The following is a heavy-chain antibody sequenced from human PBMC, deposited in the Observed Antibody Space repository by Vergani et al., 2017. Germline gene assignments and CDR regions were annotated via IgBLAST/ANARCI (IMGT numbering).Heavy chain of an antibody. CDR1: GFTFSSYG. J-gene: IGHJ4*02. D-gene: IGHD2-15*01. Sequence: QVQLVESGGGVVQPGGSLRLSCAASGFTFSSYGMHWVRQAPGKGLEWVAFIRYDGSNKYYADSVKGRFTISRDNSKNTLYLQMNSLRAEDTAVYYCARALYCSGSSCSVSVDWGQGTRVTVSS. CDR3: ARALYCSGSSCSVSVD. CDR2: IRYDGSNK. V-gene: IGHV3-30*02.